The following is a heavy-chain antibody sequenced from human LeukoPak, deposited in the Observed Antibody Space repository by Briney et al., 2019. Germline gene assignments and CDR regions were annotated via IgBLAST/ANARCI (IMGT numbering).Heavy chain of an antibody. V-gene: IGHV4-38-2*02. Sequence: SETLSLTCTVSGYSISSGYYWAWIRQPPGKGLEWIGSIYHNTNTYYNPSLKSRVTISVDTSKNQFSLKLSSVTAADTAVYYCARDVSDYWGQGTLVTVSS. CDR1: GYSISSGYY. D-gene: IGHD5/OR15-5a*01. CDR3: ARDVSDY. CDR2: IYHNTNT. J-gene: IGHJ4*02.